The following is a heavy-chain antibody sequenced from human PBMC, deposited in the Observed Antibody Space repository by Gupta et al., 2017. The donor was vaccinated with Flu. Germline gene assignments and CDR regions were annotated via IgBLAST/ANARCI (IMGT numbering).Heavy chain of an antibody. CDR3: AREQDIVVWDY. V-gene: IGHV3-48*01. CDR2: ISSSSSTI. J-gene: IGHJ4*02. CDR1: FTFSSYS. D-gene: IGHD2-15*01. Sequence: FTFSSYSMNWVRQAPGKGLEWVSYISSSSSTIYYADSVKGRFTISRDNAKNSLYLQMNSLRAEDTAVYYCAREQDIVVWDYWGQGTLVTVSS.